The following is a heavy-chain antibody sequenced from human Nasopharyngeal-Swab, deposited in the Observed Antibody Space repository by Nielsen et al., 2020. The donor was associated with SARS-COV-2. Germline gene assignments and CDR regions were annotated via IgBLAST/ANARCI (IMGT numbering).Heavy chain of an antibody. CDR1: GYTFTGYY. CDR2: INPNGGGT. Sequence: ASVKVSCKASGYTFTGYYMHWVRQAPGQGLEWMGRINPNGGGTNYAQKFQGRVTMTRDTSISTAYMELSRLRSDDTAVYYCARDLGYIRYCSGGSCYQDYWGQGTLVTVSS. CDR3: ARDLGYIRYCSGGSCYQDY. V-gene: IGHV1-2*06. D-gene: IGHD2-15*01. J-gene: IGHJ4*02.